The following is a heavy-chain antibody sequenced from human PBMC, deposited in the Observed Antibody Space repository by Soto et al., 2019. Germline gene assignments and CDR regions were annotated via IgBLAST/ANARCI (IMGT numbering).Heavy chain of an antibody. V-gene: IGHV1-69*13. Sequence: SVKVSCKASGGTFSSYAISWVRQAPGQGLEWMGGIIPIFGTANYAQKFQGRVTITADESTSTAYMELSSLRSEDTAVYYCARVLSAAAGYYYYYGMDVWGQGTTVTVSS. CDR1: GGTFSSYA. CDR3: ARVLSAAAGYYYYYGMDV. J-gene: IGHJ6*02. D-gene: IGHD6-13*01. CDR2: IIPIFGTA.